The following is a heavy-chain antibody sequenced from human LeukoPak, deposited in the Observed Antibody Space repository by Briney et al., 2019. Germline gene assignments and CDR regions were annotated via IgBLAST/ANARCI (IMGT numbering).Heavy chain of an antibody. J-gene: IGHJ4*02. Sequence: SETLSLTCTVSGGSISSSSYYWGWIRQPPGKGLEWIGSIYYSGSTYYNPSLKSRVTISVDTSKNQFSLKLSSVPAADTAVYYCIVGATRDSPFDYWGQGTLVTVSS. CDR1: GGSISSSSYY. CDR2: IYYSGST. V-gene: IGHV4-39*01. D-gene: IGHD1-26*01. CDR3: IVGATRDSPFDY.